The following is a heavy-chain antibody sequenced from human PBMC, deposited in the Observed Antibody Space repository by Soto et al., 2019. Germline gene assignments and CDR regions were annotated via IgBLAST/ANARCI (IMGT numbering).Heavy chain of an antibody. CDR2: INHRGST. J-gene: IGHJ6*02. Sequence: SETLSLTCAVYGGSFSGYYWSWIRQPPGKGLEWIGEINHRGSTNYNPSHKSRVTISLDTSKNQFSLNLSSVTASDTAIYYCAASIFYYGMDVWGQGTTVTVSS. V-gene: IGHV4-34*01. CDR3: AASIFYYGMDV. CDR1: GGSFSGYY.